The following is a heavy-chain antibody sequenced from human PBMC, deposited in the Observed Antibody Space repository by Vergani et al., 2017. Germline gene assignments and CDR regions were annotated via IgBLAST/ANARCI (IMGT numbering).Heavy chain of an antibody. CDR1: GYPFTSYD. V-gene: IGHV1-8*01. CDR3: ARDPLPLYGMDV. CDR2: MNPNSGNT. J-gene: IGHJ6*02. Sequence: QVQLVQSGAEVKKPGASVKVSCKASGYPFTSYDINWVRQATGQGIEWMGWMNPNSGNTAYAQKFQGRVTMTRNTSISTAYMELSSLRAEDTAVYYCARDPLPLYGMDVWGQGTTVTVSS.